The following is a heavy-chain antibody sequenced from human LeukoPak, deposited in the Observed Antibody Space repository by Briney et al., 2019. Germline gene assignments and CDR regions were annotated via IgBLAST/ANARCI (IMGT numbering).Heavy chain of an antibody. CDR3: ARDVYCSSTSCYRGDYYYYYYMDV. CDR1: GGSISSYY. J-gene: IGHJ6*03. CDR2: IYTSGST. Sequence: PSETLSLTCAVSGGSISSYYWSWIRQPAGKGLEWIGRIYTSGSTNYNPSLKRRVTISVDTSKNQFSLKLSSVTAADTAVYYCARDVYCSSTSCYRGDYYYYYYMDVWGKGTTVTVSS. V-gene: IGHV4-4*07. D-gene: IGHD2-2*02.